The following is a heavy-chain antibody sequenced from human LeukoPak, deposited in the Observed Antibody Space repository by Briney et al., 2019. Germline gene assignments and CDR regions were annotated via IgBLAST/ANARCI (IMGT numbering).Heavy chain of an antibody. Sequence: GGSLKLSCAASGFIASTNYMSWVRQAPGKGLEWVSVIYSDGTTYYADSVKGRFTISKDNSKNSLYLQMNSLRAEDTAVYYCARDWSRAVLFDYWGQGTLVTVSS. V-gene: IGHV3-53*01. CDR3: ARDWSRAVLFDY. D-gene: IGHD3-10*01. CDR2: IYSDGTT. J-gene: IGHJ4*02. CDR1: GFIASTNY.